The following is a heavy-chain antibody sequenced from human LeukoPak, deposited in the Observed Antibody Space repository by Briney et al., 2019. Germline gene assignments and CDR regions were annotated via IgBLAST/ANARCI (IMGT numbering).Heavy chain of an antibody. D-gene: IGHD2-21*01. CDR1: GFSFWSYG. J-gene: IGHJ4*02. CDR2: TTDSGAST. CDR3: ARRDVVVNGHYFDY. V-gene: IGHV3-23*01. Sequence: GGSLRLSCAASGFSFWSYGMSWVRQAPGKGLEWVSTTTDSGASTWYADSVKGRFTISRDNSKNTLQLQMNSLRAEDTAVYYCARRDVVVNGHYFDYWGQGILVTVSS.